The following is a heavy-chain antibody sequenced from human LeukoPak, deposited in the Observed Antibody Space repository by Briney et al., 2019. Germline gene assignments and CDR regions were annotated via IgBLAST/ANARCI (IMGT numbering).Heavy chain of an antibody. CDR1: GASISNYY. D-gene: IGHD6-19*01. CDR3: ARLVYSSGSSVTATLDS. J-gene: IGHJ4*02. CDR2: IFYSGTT. V-gene: IGHV4-59*08. Sequence: SETLSLTCTVSGASISNYYWSWIRQPPGKGLEWIGYIFYSGTTNYNPSLKSRVTISVDTSKNQFSLKLSSVTAADTAVYYCARLVYSSGSSVTATLDSWGQGTLVTVSS.